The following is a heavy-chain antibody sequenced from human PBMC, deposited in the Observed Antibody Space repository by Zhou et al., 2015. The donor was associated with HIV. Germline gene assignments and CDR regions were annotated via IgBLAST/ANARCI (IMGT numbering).Heavy chain of an antibody. V-gene: IGHV1-69*12. CDR2: IIPIFGEP. J-gene: IGHJ5*02. D-gene: IGHD3-22*01. CDR3: ARVQPLYDSSGYYFRWFDP. CDR1: GGSFTSEG. Sequence: QVQLVQSGAEVKQPGSSVKVSCKASGGSFTSEGLSWVRQAPGQGLQWLGGIIPIFGEPDYAQNFQGRLTITADEATTTAHMELRSLTSEDTAVYYCARVQPLYDSSGYYFRWFDPWGQGTLVTVSS.